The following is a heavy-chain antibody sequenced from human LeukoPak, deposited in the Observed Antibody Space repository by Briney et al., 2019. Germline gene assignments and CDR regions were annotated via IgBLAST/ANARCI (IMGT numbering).Heavy chain of an antibody. Sequence: PSETLSLTCAVYGGSFSGYYWSWIRQPPGNGLEWIGEINHSGSTNYNPSLKSRVTISVDTSKNQFSLKLSSVTAADTAVYYSARGGPAVFGLRFLEWLYDYWGQGTLVTVSS. CDR3: ARGGPAVFGLRFLEWLYDY. V-gene: IGHV4-34*01. CDR2: INHSGST. D-gene: IGHD3-3*01. J-gene: IGHJ4*02. CDR1: GGSFSGYY.